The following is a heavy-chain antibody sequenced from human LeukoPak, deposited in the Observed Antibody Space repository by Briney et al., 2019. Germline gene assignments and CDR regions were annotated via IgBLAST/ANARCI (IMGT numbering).Heavy chain of an antibody. J-gene: IGHJ4*02. Sequence: PGGSLRLSCAVSGFTFANAWMTWVRQAPGKGLEWVGRIKRKNDGEATDYATPVKGRFTISRDDSINTLYLQMNSLKTEDTAVYYCSSSGSRWDYFDYWGQGALVTVSS. CDR2: IKRKNDGEAT. V-gene: IGHV3-15*01. CDR1: GFTFANAW. D-gene: IGHD6-13*01. CDR3: SSSGSRWDYFDY.